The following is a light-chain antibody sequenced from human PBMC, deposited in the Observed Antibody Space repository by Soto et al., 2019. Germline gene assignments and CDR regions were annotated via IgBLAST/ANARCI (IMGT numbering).Light chain of an antibody. Sequence: DIVMTQSPDSLAVSLGERATINCRSRQTVLYNSDNKNYLAWYQQKPGQPPKLLIYWASTRESRVPDRFSGSGSGTDFTLTIGSLQAEDGAVYYCQQYYSLPYTFGQGTKLEIK. J-gene: IGKJ2*01. CDR3: QQYYSLPYT. V-gene: IGKV4-1*01. CDR2: WAS. CDR1: QTVLYNSDNKNY.